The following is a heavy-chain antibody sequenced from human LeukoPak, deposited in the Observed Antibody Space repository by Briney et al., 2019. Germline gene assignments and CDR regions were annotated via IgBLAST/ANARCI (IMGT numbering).Heavy chain of an antibody. CDR2: ISSSCSTI. D-gene: IGHD1-26*01. J-gene: IGHJ4*02. CDR1: GFTFSSYE. CDR3: VRDSWAWYSGSPGGFDY. V-gene: IGHV3-48*03. Sequence: GGSLTLSCAASGFTFSSYEMNWVRQAPGQGLEWVSYISSSCSTIYYADSVKGRFTISRDNAKNSLYLQMNSLRAEDTAVYYCVRDSWAWYSGSPGGFDYWGQGTLVTVSS.